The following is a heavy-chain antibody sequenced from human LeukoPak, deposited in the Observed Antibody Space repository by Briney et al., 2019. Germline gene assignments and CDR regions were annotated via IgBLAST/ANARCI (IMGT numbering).Heavy chain of an antibody. CDR2: ISAYNGNT. CDR3: ARVVLGRYFDWFGYYYYYMDV. J-gene: IGHJ6*03. Sequence: GASVKVSCKASGYTFTSYGISWVRQAPGQGLEWMGWISAYNGNTNYAQKLQGRVTMTTDTSTSTAYMELRSLRSDDTAVYYCARVVLGRYFDWFGYYYYYMDVWGKGTTVTVSS. D-gene: IGHD3-9*01. V-gene: IGHV1-18*01. CDR1: GYTFTSYG.